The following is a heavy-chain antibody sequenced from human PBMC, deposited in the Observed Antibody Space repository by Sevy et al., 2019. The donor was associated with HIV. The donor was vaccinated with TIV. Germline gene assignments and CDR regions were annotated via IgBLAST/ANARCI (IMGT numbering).Heavy chain of an antibody. V-gene: IGHV3-74*01. D-gene: IGHD6-13*01. CDR3: VRGHDSSSWSSFHY. CDR1: GFTFSSYW. CDR2: INSDGSST. Sequence: GGSLRLSCAASGFTFSSYWVDWVRQAPGKGLAWVSRINSDGSSTSYGDSVKGRFTISRDNAKNTLYLQMNSLRAEDTAVYYCVRGHDSSSWSSFHYWGQGTLVTVSS. J-gene: IGHJ4*02.